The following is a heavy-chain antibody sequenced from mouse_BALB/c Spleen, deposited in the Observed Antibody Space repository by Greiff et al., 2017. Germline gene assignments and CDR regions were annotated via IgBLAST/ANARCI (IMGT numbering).Heavy chain of an antibody. CDR2: SRNKANDYTT. Sequence: EVLLVESGGGLVQPGGSLRLSCATSGFTFSDFYMEWVRQPPGKRLEWIAASRNKANDYTTEYSASVKGRFIVSRDTSQSILYLQMNALRAEDTAIYYCARATYYYGSSYWYFDDWGEGTTVTVSS. CDR1: GFTFSDFY. D-gene: IGHD1-1*01. J-gene: IGHJ1*01. CDR3: ARATYYYGSSYWYFDD. V-gene: IGHV7-1*02.